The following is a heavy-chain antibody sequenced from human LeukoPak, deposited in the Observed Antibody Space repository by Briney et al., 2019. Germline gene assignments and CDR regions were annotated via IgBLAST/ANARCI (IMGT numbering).Heavy chain of an antibody. V-gene: IGHV3-9*01. CDR2: IIWNSGSI. CDR3: AKAGVVAGLYWYFDL. D-gene: IGHD2-15*01. J-gene: IGHJ2*01. Sequence: RRSLRPSCAAAGFTLDDYAIHWVRQAPGKGLEWVSGIIWNSGSIGYADSMKGRFTISRDNAKNSLYLQMNSLRAEDTALYYCAKAGVVAGLYWYFDLWGRGTLVTVSS. CDR1: GFTLDDYA.